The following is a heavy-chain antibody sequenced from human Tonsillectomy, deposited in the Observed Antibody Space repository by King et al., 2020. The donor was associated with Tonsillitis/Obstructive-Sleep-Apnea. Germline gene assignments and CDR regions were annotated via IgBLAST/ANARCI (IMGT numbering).Heavy chain of an antibody. CDR3: VRLTRSGYCSGDICYLLGYFDY. D-gene: IGHD2-15*01. Sequence: VQLVESGAEVKKPEESLKISCTASGYSFTSYWIVWVRQMPGKGLEWMGIIYPGDSDTRYSPSFQGQVTISADNSISTAYLQWSSLKASDTAMYYCVRLTRSGYCSGDICYLLGYFDYWGQGTLVTVSS. CDR2: IYPGDSDT. CDR1: GYSFTSYW. V-gene: IGHV5-51*01. J-gene: IGHJ4*02.